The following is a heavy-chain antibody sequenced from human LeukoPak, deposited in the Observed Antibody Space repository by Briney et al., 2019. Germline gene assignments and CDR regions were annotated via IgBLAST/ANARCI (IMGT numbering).Heavy chain of an antibody. CDR3: ASMTYDFWSGYVLDY. CDR2: ISSSGSTI. V-gene: IGHV3-11*04. J-gene: IGHJ4*02. CDR1: GFTFSDYY. Sequence: PGGSLRLSCAASGFTFSDYYMSWIRQAPGKGLEWVSYISSSGSTIYYADSVKGRFTISRDNAKNSLYLQMNSLRAEDAAVYYCASMTYDFWSGYVLDYWGQGTLVTVSS. D-gene: IGHD3-3*01.